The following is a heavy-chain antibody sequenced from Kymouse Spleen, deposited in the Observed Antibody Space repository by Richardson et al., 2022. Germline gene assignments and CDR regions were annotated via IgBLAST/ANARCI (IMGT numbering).Heavy chain of an antibody. D-gene: IGHD4-17*01. Sequence: QVQLQQWGAGLLKPSETLSLTCAVYGGSFSGYYWSWIRQPPGKGLEWIGEINHSGSTNYNPSLKSRVTISVDTSKNQFSLKLSSVTAADTAVYYCARGGDYGDYGDYYGMDVWGQGTTVTVSS. CDR2: INHSGST. V-gene: IGHV4-34*01. CDR1: GGSFSGYY. J-gene: IGHJ6*02. CDR3: ARGGDYGDYGDYYGMDV.